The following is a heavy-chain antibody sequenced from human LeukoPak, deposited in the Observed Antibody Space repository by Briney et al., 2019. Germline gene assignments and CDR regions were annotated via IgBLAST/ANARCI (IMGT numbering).Heavy chain of an antibody. D-gene: IGHD2-2*01. V-gene: IGHV4-59*08. CDR3: ARLGSTFDI. CDR2: IFYSGGS. Sequence: SGTLSLTCTVSGGSISSYYWTWIRQPPGKGLEWIGYIFYSGGSNYNPSLRSRVTISVDTSKNHFSLKLSSVTAADTAVYYCARLGSTFDIWGQGTMVTVSS. J-gene: IGHJ3*02. CDR1: GGSISSYY.